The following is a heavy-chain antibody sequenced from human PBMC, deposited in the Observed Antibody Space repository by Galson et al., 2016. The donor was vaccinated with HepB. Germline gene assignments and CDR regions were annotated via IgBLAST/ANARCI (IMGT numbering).Heavy chain of an antibody. Sequence: SETLSLTCAVSGGSISNENWWSWIRQTPGKGLEWIAEVYQTGTANLYPSFVGRVTLSVDTSKNQFSLNLTSVTVADTAVYYCAKVGGSRPSYFESWGQGTLGTVGS. J-gene: IGHJ4*02. CDR3: AKVGGSRPSYFES. D-gene: IGHD2-15*01. CDR2: VYQTGTA. V-gene: IGHV4-4*02. CDR1: GGSISNENW.